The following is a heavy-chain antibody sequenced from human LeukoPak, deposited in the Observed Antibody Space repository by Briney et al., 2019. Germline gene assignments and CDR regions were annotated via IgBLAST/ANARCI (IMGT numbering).Heavy chain of an antibody. CDR1: GFTFSHAW. D-gene: IGHD2-8*01. CDR3: TVDTNTDSQYY. J-gene: IGHJ4*02. Sequence: KTGGSLRLSCGGSGFTFSHAWMSWVRQGPGKGLEWVGRIKSKADGGTTDYGAPVKGRFTISREDSENTLYLQMNSLKTEDTAVYYCTVDTNTDSQYYWGQGTLVTVSS. CDR2: IKSKADGGTT. V-gene: IGHV3-15*01.